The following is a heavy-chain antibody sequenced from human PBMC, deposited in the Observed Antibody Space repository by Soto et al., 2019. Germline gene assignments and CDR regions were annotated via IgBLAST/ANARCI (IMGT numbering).Heavy chain of an antibody. CDR2: ISPNSGNI. J-gene: IGHJ6*02. CDR1: GYTFTRNG. CDR3: VKDRDSNSWPSRDV. Sequence: QVHLVQSGAEVKKPGASVNVSCKTSGYTFTRNGISCVRQAPGQGLEWMGWISPNSGNIKYAQKLQGRVIMTTDTSTSTAYMELRSLRFDATAVYYCVKDRDSNSWPSRDVWGPGTTVTVSS. D-gene: IGHD3-22*01. V-gene: IGHV1-18*01.